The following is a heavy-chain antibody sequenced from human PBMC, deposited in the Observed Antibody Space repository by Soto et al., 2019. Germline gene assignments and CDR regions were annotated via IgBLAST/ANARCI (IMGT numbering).Heavy chain of an antibody. CDR1: NASISSRKW. V-gene: IGHV4-4*02. Sequence: SETLSLTCTVSNASISSRKWWTWVRQTPGKGLEWIGEIYHSGSINHNPSLKSRVTMSVDKSNNQFSLKMTSVTAADTAGYYCASKFGELLADHFDIWGQGRVVT. D-gene: IGHD3-10*01. CDR3: ASKFGELLADHFDI. CDR2: IYHSGSI. J-gene: IGHJ3*02.